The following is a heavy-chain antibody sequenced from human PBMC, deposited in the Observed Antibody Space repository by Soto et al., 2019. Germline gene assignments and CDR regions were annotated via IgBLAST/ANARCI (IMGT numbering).Heavy chain of an antibody. CDR2: ISANSGNT. J-gene: IGHJ3*02. V-gene: IGHV1-18*04. CDR1: GYTFSNYG. CDR3: ARGCSGFPCWYDFDI. D-gene: IGHD2-15*01. Sequence: QVQLLQSETEVKKPGASVKVSCKASGYTFSNYGIIWVRQAPGQGLEWMGWISANSGNTNYAQRLQGRVSMTTETSTRTAYLELRSLRSDDTAVYYCARGCSGFPCWYDFDIWGQGTTVTVSS.